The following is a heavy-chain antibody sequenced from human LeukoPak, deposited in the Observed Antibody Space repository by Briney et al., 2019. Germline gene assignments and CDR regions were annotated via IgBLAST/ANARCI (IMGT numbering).Heavy chain of an antibody. V-gene: IGHV1-2*06. CDR1: GYTFTGYY. J-gene: IGHJ6*02. CDR3: ARDIVVVPAAIVYYYYGMDV. D-gene: IGHD2-2*01. Sequence: ASVTVSCKASGYTFTGYYMHWVRQAPGQGLEWMGRINPNSGGTNYAQKFQGRVTITRDTSASTAYMELSSLRSEDTAVYYCARDIVVVPAAIVYYYYGMDVWGQGTTVTVSS. CDR2: INPNSGGT.